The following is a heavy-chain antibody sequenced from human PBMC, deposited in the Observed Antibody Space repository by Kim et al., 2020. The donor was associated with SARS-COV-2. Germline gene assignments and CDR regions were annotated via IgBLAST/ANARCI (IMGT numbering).Heavy chain of an antibody. CDR2: ISSSSSYI. V-gene: IGHV3-21*01. CDR3: AREGPDYGGSHDY. D-gene: IGHD4-17*01. J-gene: IGHJ4*02. CDR1: GFTFSSYS. Sequence: GGSLRLSCAASGFTFSSYSMNWVRQAPGKGLEWVSSISSSSSYIYYADSVKGRFTISRDNAKNSLYLQMNSLRAEDTAVYYCAREGPDYGGSHDYWGQGTLVTVSS.